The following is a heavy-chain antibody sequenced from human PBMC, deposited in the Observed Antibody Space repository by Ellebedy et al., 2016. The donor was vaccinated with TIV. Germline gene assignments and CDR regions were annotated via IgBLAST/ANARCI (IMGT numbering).Heavy chain of an antibody. Sequence: ASVKVSCKASGDSFIGYYLHWVRQAPGQGFEWMGRINPNTGGTDYAQKFQDRVKMTRDTSLTTAYMELSSLRPDDGAVYFCARDPGYCKSTSCYNLDFFDFWGQGTLVTVSS. CDR3: ARDPGYCKSTSCYNLDFFDF. V-gene: IGHV1-2*02. J-gene: IGHJ4*02. CDR2: INPNTGGT. D-gene: IGHD2-2*02. CDR1: GDSFIGYY.